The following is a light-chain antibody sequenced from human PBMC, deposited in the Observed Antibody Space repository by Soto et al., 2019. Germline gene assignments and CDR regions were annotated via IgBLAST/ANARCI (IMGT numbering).Light chain of an antibody. CDR3: EYYGTSIN. Sequence: EIVLTQSPVTLSLSPGEIVTLSCSASQSISNNHLAWYQQKPGQAPRLLIHGTSNRATGIPDRFSGSGSGTDFTLTFSRLEPEDFAVYYCEYYGTSINFGGGTKVDIK. CDR1: QSISNNH. J-gene: IGKJ4*01. CDR2: GTS. V-gene: IGKV3-20*01.